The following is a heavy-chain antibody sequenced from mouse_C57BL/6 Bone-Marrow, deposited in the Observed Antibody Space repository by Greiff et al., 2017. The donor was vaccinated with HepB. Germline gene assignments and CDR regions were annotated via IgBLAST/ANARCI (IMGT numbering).Heavy chain of an antibody. Sequence: QVQLQQPGAELVKPGASVKLSCKASGYTFTSYWIHWVKQRPGQGLEWIGMIHPNSGSTNYNEKFKSKATLTVDKSSSTAYMQLSSLTSEDSAVYYCARREIYYGNYEYAMDYWGQGTSVTVSS. V-gene: IGHV1-64*01. J-gene: IGHJ4*01. CDR2: IHPNSGST. D-gene: IGHD2-1*01. CDR1: GYTFTSYW. CDR3: ARREIYYGNYEYAMDY.